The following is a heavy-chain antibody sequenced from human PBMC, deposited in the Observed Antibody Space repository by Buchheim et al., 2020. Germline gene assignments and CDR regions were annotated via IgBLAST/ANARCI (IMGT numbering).Heavy chain of an antibody. Sequence: EVQLLESGGGLVQPGESLRVSCAASGFTFSSFAMSWVRQAPGKGLEWVSAICNGGSTYYAASVKGRFTVSRDNSTNTLYLQMNSLRAEDTAVYFCAKSPGITGTTGFWFDAWGQGTL. D-gene: IGHD1-7*01. V-gene: IGHV3-23*01. CDR1: GFTFSSFA. CDR2: ICNGGST. J-gene: IGHJ5*02. CDR3: AKSPGITGTTGFWFDA.